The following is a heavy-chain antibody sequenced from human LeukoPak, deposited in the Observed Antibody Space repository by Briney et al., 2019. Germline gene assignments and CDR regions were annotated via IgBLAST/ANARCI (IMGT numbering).Heavy chain of an antibody. CDR2: ISGSGGST. CDR3: ARDSGSYYNYFDY. V-gene: IGHV3-23*01. D-gene: IGHD1-26*01. CDR1: GFTFSSYA. Sequence: GGSLRLSCAASGFTFSSYAMSWVRQAPGKGLEWVSAISGSGGSTYYADSVKGRFTISRDNSKNTLYLQLNSLRAEDTAVYYCARDSGSYYNYFDYWGQGTLVTVSS. J-gene: IGHJ4*02.